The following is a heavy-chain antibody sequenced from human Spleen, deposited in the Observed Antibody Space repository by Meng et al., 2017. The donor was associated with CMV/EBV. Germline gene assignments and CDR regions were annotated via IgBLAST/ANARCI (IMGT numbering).Heavy chain of an antibody. D-gene: IGHD6-19*01. J-gene: IGHJ4*02. CDR2: IFYSRST. CDR3: ARSVSSGWYYFDY. CDR1: GGSVSSGSYY. V-gene: IGHV4-61*01. Sequence: SETLSLTCTVSGGSVSSGSYYWSWIRQPPGKGLEWIGYIFYSRSTNYNPSLKSRVTISVDTSKNQVSLKLRSVTAADTATYYCARSVSSGWYYFDYWGQGTLVTVSS.